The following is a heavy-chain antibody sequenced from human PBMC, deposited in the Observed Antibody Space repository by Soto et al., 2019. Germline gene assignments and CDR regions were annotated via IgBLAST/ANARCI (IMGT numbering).Heavy chain of an antibody. CDR3: AKDRVHCTGTRCARYFEK. Sequence: EVQLLESGGGLVQRGGSLRLSCAASKFTFSTYAMTWVRQAPGKGLEWVSDISGSGDNTYYAESVKGRFTISRDNSKSTLYLQMNSMRADDTAVYYCAKDRVHCTGTRCARYFEKWGRGTLVTVSA. V-gene: IGHV3-23*01. D-gene: IGHD2-8*02. J-gene: IGHJ4*02. CDR2: ISGSGDNT. CDR1: KFTFSTYA.